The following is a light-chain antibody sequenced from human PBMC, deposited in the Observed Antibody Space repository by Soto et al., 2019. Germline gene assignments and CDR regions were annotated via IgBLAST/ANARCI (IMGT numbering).Light chain of an antibody. CDR2: EVT. CDR1: SSDIGAYDY. V-gene: IGLV2-14*01. J-gene: IGLJ1*01. CDR3: SSHAGSRAFYV. Sequence: QSVLTQPASVSGSPGQSITISCTGTSSDIGAYDYVSWYQQYPGRVPKLLIHEVTNRPSGVSDRFSGSKSGNTASLTISGLQTEDEADYYCSSHAGSRAFYVFGTGTKLTVL.